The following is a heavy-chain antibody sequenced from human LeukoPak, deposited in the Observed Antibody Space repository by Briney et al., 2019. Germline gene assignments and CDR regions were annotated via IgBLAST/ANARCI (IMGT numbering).Heavy chain of an antibody. D-gene: IGHD2-2*02. Sequence: PSETLSLTCAVYGWSFSGYYWSWIRQPPGKGLEWIGKINHSGSTNYNPSLKSRVTISVDTSKNQFSLKLSSVTAADTAVYYCARGLRRYCSSTSCYRGVWGYYYYGMDVWGQGTTVTVSS. CDR2: INHSGST. CDR3: ARGLRRYCSSTSCYRGVWGYYYYGMDV. J-gene: IGHJ6*02. V-gene: IGHV4-34*01. CDR1: GWSFSGYY.